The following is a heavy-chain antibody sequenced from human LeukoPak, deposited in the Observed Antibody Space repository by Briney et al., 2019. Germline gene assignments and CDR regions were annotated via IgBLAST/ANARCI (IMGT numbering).Heavy chain of an antibody. CDR1: GFSFSSFE. Sequence: PGGSLRLSCAASGFSFSSFEMNWVRQAPGKGLEWVSYISSSADTIYYADSVKGRFTISRDNAKNSLYLQMNSLRDEDAAVYYCARHGLYDSSDYWTFQHWGQGTLVTVSS. D-gene: IGHD3-22*01. CDR2: ISSSADTI. CDR3: ARHGLYDSSDYWTFQH. J-gene: IGHJ1*01. V-gene: IGHV3-48*03.